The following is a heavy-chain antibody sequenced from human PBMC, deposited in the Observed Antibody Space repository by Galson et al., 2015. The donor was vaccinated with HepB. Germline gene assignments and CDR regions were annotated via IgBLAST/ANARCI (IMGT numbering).Heavy chain of an antibody. CDR3: ARDHGGTSVPDY. V-gene: IGHV1-18*04. Sequence: SVKVSCKASGYIFTSFGFTWVRQAPGQGLEWMGWVSGFNGDAIYGQKFLGRVNMTIDISTKTTYMDLENLRSDDTAVYYCARDHGGTSVPDYWGQGTLVTVSS. J-gene: IGHJ4*02. CDR1: GYIFTSFG. D-gene: IGHD1-1*01. CDR2: VSGFNGDA.